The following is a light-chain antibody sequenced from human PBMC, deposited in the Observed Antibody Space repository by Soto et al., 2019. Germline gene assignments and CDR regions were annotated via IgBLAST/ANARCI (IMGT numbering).Light chain of an antibody. Sequence: DIQMTQSPSSLSTSVGDRVTITCRASQNISSHLNWYQQRPGKAPKLLIYAASSVQSGVPSRFSGSGSGTDFTLTISSLQPEDFATYYCQQSYSTPWTFGPGTKVDIK. V-gene: IGKV1-39*01. CDR1: QNISSH. CDR2: AAS. J-gene: IGKJ1*01. CDR3: QQSYSTPWT.